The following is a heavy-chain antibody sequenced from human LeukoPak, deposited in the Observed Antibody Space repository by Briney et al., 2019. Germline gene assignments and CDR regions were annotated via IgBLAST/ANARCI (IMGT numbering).Heavy chain of an antibody. CDR1: GGSISSSSYY. CDR3: ARHGGTVAGRYFDY. D-gene: IGHD6-19*01. V-gene: IGHV4-39*01. J-gene: IGHJ4*02. CDR2: IYYSGTT. Sequence: SQTLSLTCTASGGSISSSSYYWDWIRQPPGKELEWIGSIYYSGTTYYNPSLKSRVAISVDTSKNQFSLTLSSVTAADTAVYYCARHGGTVAGRYFDYWGQGTLVTVSS.